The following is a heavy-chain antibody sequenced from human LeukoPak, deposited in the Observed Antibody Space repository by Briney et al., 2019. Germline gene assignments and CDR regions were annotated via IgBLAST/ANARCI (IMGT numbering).Heavy chain of an antibody. D-gene: IGHD2/OR15-2a*01. Sequence: SETLSLTCAVSGGSISGYFWSWSRQPPGEGLEWIGYIYYTGSTIYNPSPRSRVTMSVDVSKNQFSLDLTSVTAADTAVYYCARHDPVGHFLRGMDVWGQGTTVTVSS. CDR3: ARHDPVGHFLRGMDV. J-gene: IGHJ6*02. CDR1: GGSISGYF. CDR2: IYYTGST. V-gene: IGHV4-59*08.